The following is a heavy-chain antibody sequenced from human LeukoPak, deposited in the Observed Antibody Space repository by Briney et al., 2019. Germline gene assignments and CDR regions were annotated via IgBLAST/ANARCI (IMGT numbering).Heavy chain of an antibody. CDR3: ARELPGYRGMDV. CDR2: IWYDGSYK. J-gene: IGHJ6*02. CDR1: GFTFSRYG. Sequence: PGRSLRLSCVASGFTFSRYGMHWVRQAPGKGLEWVAVIWYDGSYKYYADSVKGRFTISRDNPKNTLYLQMNSLRAEDTAVYYCARELPGYRGMDVWGQGTTVTVSS. V-gene: IGHV3-33*01. D-gene: IGHD2-15*01.